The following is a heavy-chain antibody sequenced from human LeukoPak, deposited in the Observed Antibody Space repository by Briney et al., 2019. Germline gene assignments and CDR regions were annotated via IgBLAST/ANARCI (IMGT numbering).Heavy chain of an antibody. V-gene: IGHV1-69*06. CDR3: ARDLTDGSGAHRWFDP. J-gene: IGHJ5*02. Sequence: ASVKVSCKASGGTSSSYAISWVRQAPGQGLEWMGGIIPIFGTANYAQKFQGRVTITADKSTSTAYMELSSLRSEDTAVYYCARDLTDGSGAHRWFDPWGQGTLVTVSS. D-gene: IGHD3-10*01. CDR2: IIPIFGTA. CDR1: GGTSSSYA.